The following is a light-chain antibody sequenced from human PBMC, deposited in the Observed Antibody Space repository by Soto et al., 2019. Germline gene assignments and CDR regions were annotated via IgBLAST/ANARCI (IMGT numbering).Light chain of an antibody. Sequence: EIVLTQSPGTLSLSPGERATLSCRASQSVTSSYFACSQQKPGQAPRLLIYGASNRATGSPDRLRGGGSGPDFTLPIGGLEPEDLPVYSCQQYGSSPLTFGGGTKVEIK. CDR1: QSVTSSY. CDR3: QQYGSSPLT. V-gene: IGKV3-20*01. J-gene: IGKJ4*01. CDR2: GAS.